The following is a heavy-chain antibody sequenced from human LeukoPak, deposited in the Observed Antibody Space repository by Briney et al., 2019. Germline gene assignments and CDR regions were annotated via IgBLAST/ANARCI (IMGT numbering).Heavy chain of an antibody. V-gene: IGHV1-46*03. Sequence: ASVKVSCKTSGYSFTNYYIHWVRQAPGQGREWMGVINPSDGSASYAQRFQGRVTMTRGTSTSTVYVELSSLRFEDTAVYYCARDWNSGSPAYFEYWGQGTLVTVSS. CDR1: GYSFTNYY. D-gene: IGHD1-26*01. CDR3: ARDWNSGSPAYFEY. CDR2: INPSDGSA. J-gene: IGHJ4*02.